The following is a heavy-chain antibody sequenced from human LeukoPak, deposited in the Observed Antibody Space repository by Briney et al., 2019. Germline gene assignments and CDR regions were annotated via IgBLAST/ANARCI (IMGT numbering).Heavy chain of an antibody. CDR2: VSGYTGNT. J-gene: IGHJ4*02. Sequence: ASVKVSCKPPGYTFTNYVVSWVRQAPGHGLEWMGWVSGYTGNTNYAERFQGRVTMTIDASTSTVYMELTNLRSDDTAVYFCARGEVSASLYYFDFWGQGTLVTVS. CDR3: ARGEVSASLYYFDF. D-gene: IGHD1-14*01. CDR1: GYTFTNYV. V-gene: IGHV1-18*01.